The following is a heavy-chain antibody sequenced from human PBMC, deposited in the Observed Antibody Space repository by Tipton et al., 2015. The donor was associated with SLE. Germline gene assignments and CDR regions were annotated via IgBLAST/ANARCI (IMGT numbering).Heavy chain of an antibody. CDR3: TRLNWGSTAYYFDF. D-gene: IGHD7-27*01. J-gene: IGHJ4*02. V-gene: IGHV4-39*07. CDR2: IYYSGST. Sequence: TLSLTCTVSGGSISSSSYYWGWIRQPPGKGLEWIGSIYYSGSTYYNPSLKSRITISVDTSKNQFSLSVNSVTASDTAVYYCTRLNWGSTAYYFDFWGQGTLVTVSS. CDR1: GGSISSSSYY.